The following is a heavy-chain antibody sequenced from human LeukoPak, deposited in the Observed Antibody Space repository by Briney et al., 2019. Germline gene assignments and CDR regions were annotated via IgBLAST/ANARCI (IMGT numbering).Heavy chain of an antibody. D-gene: IGHD6-13*01. V-gene: IGHV1-69*13. Sequence: ASVKVSCKASGGTFSSYAISWVRQAPGQGLEWMGGIIPIFGTANYAQKFQGRVTITADESTSTAYMELSSLRSEDTAVYYCARGGSWSPGSPQHWGQGTLATVSS. CDR1: GGTFSSYA. CDR2: IIPIFGTA. CDR3: ARGGSWSPGSPQH. J-gene: IGHJ1*01.